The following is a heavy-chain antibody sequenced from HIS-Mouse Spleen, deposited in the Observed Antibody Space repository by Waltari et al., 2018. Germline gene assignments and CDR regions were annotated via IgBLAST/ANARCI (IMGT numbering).Heavy chain of an antibody. CDR3: AGEIPYSSSWYDWYFGL. J-gene: IGHJ2*01. CDR1: GGSISSSSYY. CDR2: VYFGGGD. Sequence: QLQLQESGPGLVKPSETLSLTCTVPGGSISSSSYYWGWIRQPPGKGLGGIGRVYFGGGDHFNPPHKSGVTISVDTSKHPCSLKLSAVSAADTAVYYCAGEIPYSSSWYDWYFGLGGRGTLVTVSS. V-gene: IGHV4-39*07. D-gene: IGHD6-13*01.